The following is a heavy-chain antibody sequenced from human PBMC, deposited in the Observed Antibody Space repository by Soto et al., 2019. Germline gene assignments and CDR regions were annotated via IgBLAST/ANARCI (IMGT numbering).Heavy chain of an antibody. CDR1: GYTFTSYG. J-gene: IGHJ5*02. D-gene: IGHD2-15*01. CDR3: ARERRDCSDGSCYFWLDP. Sequence: QVQLVQSGAEVKKPGASVKVSCKASGYTFTSYGISWVRQAPGQGLEWMGWISAYNGNTNYAQKLQVRDTMTTDTSTRTAYMEQRSLGSNDKAVHYCARERRDCSDGSCYFWLDPWGKGTLVTVSS. V-gene: IGHV1-18*01. CDR2: ISAYNGNT.